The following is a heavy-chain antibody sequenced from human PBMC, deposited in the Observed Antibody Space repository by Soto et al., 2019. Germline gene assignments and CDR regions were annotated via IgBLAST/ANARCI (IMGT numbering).Heavy chain of an antibody. CDR3: AGDSGGDWSGYWIDP. J-gene: IGHJ5*02. Sequence: SETLSLTCSVSGASVSSGSYYWSWIRQPPGKGLEWIGYIHYSGSTKYNPSLKSRVIISLDTSKNQFSLNLRSVTAADTAVYYCAGDSGGDWSGYWIDPWGQGALVTVSS. D-gene: IGHD3-3*01. V-gene: IGHV4-61*01. CDR1: GASVSSGSYY. CDR2: IHYSGST.